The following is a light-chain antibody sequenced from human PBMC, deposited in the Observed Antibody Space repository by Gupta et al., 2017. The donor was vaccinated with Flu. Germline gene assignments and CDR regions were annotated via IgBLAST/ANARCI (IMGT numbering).Light chain of an antibody. CDR2: TDT. Sequence: GDALPKQYAYWYQQKPGQAPVLVIYTDTERPSGIPERFSGSSSGTTVTLTISGVQAEDEADYYCQSAHSSGTYVIFGGGTKLIVL. V-gene: IGLV3-25*03. J-gene: IGLJ2*01. CDR1: ALPKQY. CDR3: QSAHSSGTYVI.